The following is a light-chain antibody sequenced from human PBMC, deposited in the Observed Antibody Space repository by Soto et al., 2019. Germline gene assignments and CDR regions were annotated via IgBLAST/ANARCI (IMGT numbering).Light chain of an antibody. V-gene: IGKV3-15*01. Sequence: DIVLTQSPATLSLSPGERATLSCRASQSVGSNLVWYQQKPSQAPRFLIYGASTRATGIPARFRGSGSGTEFTLTIDSLQSEDFAVYHCQQYDDWPPAFGGGTKVDIK. CDR2: GAS. CDR1: QSVGSN. J-gene: IGKJ4*01. CDR3: QQYDDWPPA.